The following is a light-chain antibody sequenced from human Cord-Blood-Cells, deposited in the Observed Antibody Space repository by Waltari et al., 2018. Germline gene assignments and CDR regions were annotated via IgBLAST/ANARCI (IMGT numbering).Light chain of an antibody. CDR1: QSISSY. J-gene: IGKJ4*01. Sequence: DIQMTKSPYSLSASVGDRVTITCRASQSISSYLNWYQQKPGKAPKLLIYAASSLQSWVPSRFSGSGSGTDFTLTISSLQPEDFATYYCQQSYSTPLTFGGGTKVEIK. V-gene: IGKV1-39*01. CDR3: QQSYSTPLT. CDR2: AAS.